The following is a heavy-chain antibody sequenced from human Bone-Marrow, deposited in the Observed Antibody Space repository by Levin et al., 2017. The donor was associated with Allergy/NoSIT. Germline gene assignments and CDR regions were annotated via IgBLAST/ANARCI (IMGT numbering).Heavy chain of an antibody. CDR1: GFTFSSYA. Sequence: GESLKISCAASGFTFSSYAMNWVRQAPGKGLEWVSAISGNGGTIYYADSVRGRFTISRDNSKNTLFLQMNSLRAEDTAVYYCAKTVLATTYFDFWGQGTLVTVSS. V-gene: IGHV3-23*01. CDR2: ISGNGGTI. D-gene: IGHD5-24*01. J-gene: IGHJ4*02. CDR3: AKTVLATTYFDF.